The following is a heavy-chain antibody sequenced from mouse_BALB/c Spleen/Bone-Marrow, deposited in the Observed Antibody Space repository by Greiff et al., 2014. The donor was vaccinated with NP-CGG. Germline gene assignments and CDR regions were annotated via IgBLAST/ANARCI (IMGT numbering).Heavy chain of an antibody. J-gene: IGHJ4*01. CDR3: ARDAMDY. V-gene: IGHV1S137*01. CDR2: ISTYYGDA. Sequence: QVHVKQSGAELVRPGVSVKISCKGSGYTFTDYAMHWVKQSHAKSLEWIGVISTYYGDASYNQKFKGKATMTVDKSPSTAYMELARLTSEDSAIYYCARDAMDYWGQGTSVTVSS. CDR1: GYTFTDYA.